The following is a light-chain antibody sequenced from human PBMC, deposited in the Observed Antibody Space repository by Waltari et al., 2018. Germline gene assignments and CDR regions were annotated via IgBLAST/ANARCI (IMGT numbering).Light chain of an antibody. CDR3: QQSYSTPFT. J-gene: IGKJ3*01. Sequence: SQSISSYLNWYQQKPGKAPKLLIYAASSLQSWVPSRFSGSGSGTDFTLTISSLQPEDFATYYCQQSYSTPFTFGPGTKVDIK. V-gene: IGKV1-39*01. CDR2: AAS. CDR1: QSISSY.